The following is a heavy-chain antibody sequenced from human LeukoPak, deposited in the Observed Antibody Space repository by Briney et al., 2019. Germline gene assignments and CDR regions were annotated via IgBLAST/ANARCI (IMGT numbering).Heavy chain of an antibody. V-gene: IGHV3-23*01. J-gene: IGHJ5*02. CDR1: GFTFSSYA. Sequence: GGSLRLSCAASGFTFSSYAMSWVRQAPGKGLEWVSAISGSGGSTYYADSVKGRFTISRDNSKYTLYLQMNSLKTEDTAVYYCTRSDSSGCCSWGQGTLVTVSS. D-gene: IGHD6-19*01. CDR3: TRSDSSGCCS. CDR2: ISGSGGST.